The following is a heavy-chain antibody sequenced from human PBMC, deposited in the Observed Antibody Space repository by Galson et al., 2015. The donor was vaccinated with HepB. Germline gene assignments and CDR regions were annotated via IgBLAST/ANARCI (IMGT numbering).Heavy chain of an antibody. CDR1: GFSFSSYS. V-gene: IGHV3-21*01. D-gene: IGHD3-22*01. CDR3: ARESNPHSHGHYYLY. J-gene: IGHJ4*02. Sequence: SLRLSCAASGFSFSSYSMTWVRQAPGKGLEWISSITDISSYMFYADSVKGRFTISRDNAKNSVYLQMNSLRADDTAVYYCARESNPHSHGHYYLYWGRGTLVTVSS. CDR2: ITDISSYM.